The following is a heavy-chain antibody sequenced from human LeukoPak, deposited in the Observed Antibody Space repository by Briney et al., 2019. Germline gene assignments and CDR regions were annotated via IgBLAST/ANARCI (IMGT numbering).Heavy chain of an antibody. CDR2: ISYDGSNK. Sequence: GGSLRLSCAASGFTFSSYAMHWVRQAPGKGLEWVAVISYDGSNKYYADSVKGRFTISRDNSKNTLYLQMNGLRAEDTAVYYCARDHPRTLTTEFDYWGQGTLVTVSS. J-gene: IGHJ4*02. CDR1: GFTFSSYA. D-gene: IGHD4/OR15-4a*01. CDR3: ARDHPRTLTTEFDY. V-gene: IGHV3-30-3*01.